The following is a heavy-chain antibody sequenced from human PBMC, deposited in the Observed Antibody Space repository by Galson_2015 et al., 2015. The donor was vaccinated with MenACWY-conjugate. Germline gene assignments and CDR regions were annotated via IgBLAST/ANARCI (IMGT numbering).Heavy chain of an antibody. D-gene: IGHD1-14*01. CDR2: IIPQFGTT. Sequence: SVQVSCKASGGTLSTYGVSWVRQAPGQGLEWMGGIIPQFGTTHYAQKFQGRVNIIADEPTSTVYMHLSSLKSEDTAVYFCARARKRAIEPVPRQFHSYNGMDVLGQGTMVIVS. V-gene: IGHV1-69*13. CDR1: GGTLSTYG. CDR3: ARARKRAIEPVPRQFHSYNGMDV. J-gene: IGHJ6*02.